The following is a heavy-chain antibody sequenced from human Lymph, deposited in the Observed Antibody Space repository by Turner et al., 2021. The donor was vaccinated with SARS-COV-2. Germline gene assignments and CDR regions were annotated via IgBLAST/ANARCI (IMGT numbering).Heavy chain of an antibody. J-gene: IGHJ4*02. CDR3: ARDSSGSGTLGY. D-gene: IGHD3-10*01. CDR1: GFTFNNYP. Sequence: QVQLVESGGGVVQPGRSLRLSCAASGFTFNNYPMHWVRQAPGKGLEWVAVISYDGSNKYYADSVKGRFTISRDNSKNTLYLQMNSLRAEDTAVYYCARDSSGSGTLGYWGQGTLVTVSS. V-gene: IGHV3-30-3*01. CDR2: ISYDGSNK.